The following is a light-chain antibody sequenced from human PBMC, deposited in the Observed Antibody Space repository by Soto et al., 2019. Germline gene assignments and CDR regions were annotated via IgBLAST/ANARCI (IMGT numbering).Light chain of an antibody. J-gene: IGKJ4*01. Sequence: EIVLTQSPATLSLSPEERATLSCRASQSVSSYLAWYQQKPGQAPRLLIYDASNRATGIPARFSGSGSGTDFTLTIRSLEPEDFAVYYCQQRTNWSTSFGGGTKVEIK. CDR2: DAS. CDR3: QQRTNWSTS. V-gene: IGKV3-11*01. CDR1: QSVSSY.